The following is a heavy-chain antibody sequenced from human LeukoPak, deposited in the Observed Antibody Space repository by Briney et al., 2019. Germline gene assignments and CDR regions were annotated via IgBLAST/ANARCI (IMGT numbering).Heavy chain of an antibody. CDR3: AREDPRGSPDY. V-gene: IGHV4-31*03. CDR1: GGSISSGGYY. CDR2: IYYSGST. D-gene: IGHD2-15*01. Sequence: SQTLSLTCIVSGGSISSGGYYWSWIRQHPGKGLEWIGYIYYSGSTYYNPSLKSRVTISVDTSKNQFSQKLSSVSAADTAVYYCAREDPRGSPDYWGQGTLVTVSS. J-gene: IGHJ4*02.